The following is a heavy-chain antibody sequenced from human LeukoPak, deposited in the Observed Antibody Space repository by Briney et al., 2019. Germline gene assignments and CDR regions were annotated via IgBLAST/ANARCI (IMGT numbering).Heavy chain of an antibody. D-gene: IGHD5-18*01. CDR1: GFTYSSYA. CDR3: ARANTAMVS. J-gene: IGHJ4*02. CDR2: ISYDGSNK. V-gene: IGHV3-30-3*01. Sequence: GGSLRLSCAASGFTYSSYAMHWVRQAPGKGLEWVAVISYDGSNKYYADSVKGRFTISRDNSKNTLYLQMNSLRAEDTAVYYCARANTAMVSWGQGTLVTVSS.